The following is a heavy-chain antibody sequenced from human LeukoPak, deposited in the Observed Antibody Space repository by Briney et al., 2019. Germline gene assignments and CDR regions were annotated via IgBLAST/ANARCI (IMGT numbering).Heavy chain of an antibody. CDR3: ARLRDTAVTGDY. D-gene: IGHD5-18*01. Sequence: GESLKISCKAAGYSFTTYWTGWVRQMPGKGLEWMGIIYPGDSDTRYSPSFQGQVTISADKSISTAYLQWSSLKASDTAMYYCARLRDTAVTGDYWGQGTLVTVSS. CDR1: GYSFTTYW. V-gene: IGHV5-51*01. CDR2: IYPGDSDT. J-gene: IGHJ4*02.